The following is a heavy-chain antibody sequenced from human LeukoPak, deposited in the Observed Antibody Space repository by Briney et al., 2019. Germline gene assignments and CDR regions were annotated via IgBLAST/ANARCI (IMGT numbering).Heavy chain of an antibody. Sequence: SGPTLVNPTQTLTLTCTFSGFSLSTSGMCVSWIRQPPGKALEWLALIDWGDDKHYSTSLKTRLTISKDTSKNQVVLTMTNMDPVDTPTYYCARIRADNYAIDYWGQGTLVTVSS. D-gene: IGHD4-11*01. CDR3: ARIRADNYAIDY. V-gene: IGHV2-70*01. CDR2: IDWGDDK. CDR1: GFSLSTSGMC. J-gene: IGHJ4*02.